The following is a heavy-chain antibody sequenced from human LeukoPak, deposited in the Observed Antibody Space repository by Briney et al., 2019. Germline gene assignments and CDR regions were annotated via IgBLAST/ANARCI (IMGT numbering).Heavy chain of an antibody. CDR3: ARGAAMVATEPFDC. D-gene: IGHD5-12*01. CDR2: IYYSGST. Sequence: PSETLSLTCTVSGGSISSSSYYWGWIRQPPGKGLEWIGSIYYSGSTYYNPSLKSRVTISVDTSKNQFSLKLSSVTAADTAVYYCARGAAMVATEPFDCWGQGTLVIVSS. V-gene: IGHV4-39*01. CDR1: GGSISSSSYY. J-gene: IGHJ4*02.